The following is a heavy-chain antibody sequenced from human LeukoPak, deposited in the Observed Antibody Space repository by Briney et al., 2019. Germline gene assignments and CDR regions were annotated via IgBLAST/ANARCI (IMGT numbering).Heavy chain of an antibody. CDR1: GGSISSYY. CDR3: ARERLAGFDP. J-gene: IGHJ5*02. D-gene: IGHD6-25*01. V-gene: IGHV4-59*01. CDR2: IYYIGST. Sequence: SETLSLTCTVSGGSISSYYWSWIRQPPGKGLEWIGYIYYIGSTNYSPSLKSRVTISLDTSKNQFSLKLSSVTAADTAVYYCARERLAGFDPWGQGTLVTVSS.